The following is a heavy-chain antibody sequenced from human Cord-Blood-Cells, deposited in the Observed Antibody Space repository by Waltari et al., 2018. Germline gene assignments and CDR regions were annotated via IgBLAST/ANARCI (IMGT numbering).Heavy chain of an antibody. Sequence: HMVPSTAEVRKPGSSVKVPCNASGGTFGSYALVWVRQAAGQGLEWTGGIIPIFGTANYAQKFQGRVTITADESTSTAYMELSSLRSEDTAVYYCARRSSIAAAFDIWGQGTMVTVSS. J-gene: IGHJ3*02. CDR2: IIPIFGTA. CDR1: GGTFGSYA. V-gene: IGHV1-69*01. D-gene: IGHD6-6*01. CDR3: ARRSSIAAAFDI.